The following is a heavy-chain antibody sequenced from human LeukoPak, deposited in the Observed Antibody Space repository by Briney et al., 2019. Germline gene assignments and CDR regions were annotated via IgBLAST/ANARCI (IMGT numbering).Heavy chain of an antibody. D-gene: IGHD3-16*02. J-gene: IGHJ4*01. V-gene: IGHV3-11*04. Sequence: GGSLRLSCAASGFTFSDYYISWIRQAPGKGLEWVSYISSSGSNIYYADSVKGRFTISRDNAKNSLYLQMDSLRAEDTAVYYCARVRRGGDRHLDNWGHGTLVTVSS. CDR2: ISSSGSNI. CDR1: GFTFSDYY. CDR3: ARVRRGGDRHLDN.